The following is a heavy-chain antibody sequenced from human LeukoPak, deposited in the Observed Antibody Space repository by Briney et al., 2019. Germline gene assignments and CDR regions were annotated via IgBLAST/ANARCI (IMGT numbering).Heavy chain of an antibody. Sequence: ASVKVSCKASGGTFSSYTISWVRQAPGQGLEWMGRIIPILGIANYAQKFQGRVTITADESTSTAYMELSSLRSEDTAVYYCARGYCSSTSCYGLGAFDIWGQGTMVTVSS. CDR2: IIPILGIA. J-gene: IGHJ3*02. D-gene: IGHD2-2*01. CDR3: ARGYCSSTSCYGLGAFDI. CDR1: GGTFSSYT. V-gene: IGHV1-69*02.